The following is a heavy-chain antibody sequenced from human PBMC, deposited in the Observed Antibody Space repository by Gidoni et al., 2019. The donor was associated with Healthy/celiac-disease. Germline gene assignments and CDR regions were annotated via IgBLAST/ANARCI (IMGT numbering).Heavy chain of an antibody. CDR1: GGPISGDY. CDR2: INHSGST. CDR3: ARGSKGGGSGYDYAFDI. V-gene: IGHV4-34*01. Sequence: QVQLQQWGAGLWKPAETLYNSCAVYGGPISGDYWSWIRQPPGKGLEWIGEINHSGSTNYNPSLKSRVTISVDTSKNQFSLKLSSVTAADTAVYYCARGSKGGGSGYDYAFDIWGQGTMVTVSS. J-gene: IGHJ3*02. D-gene: IGHD5-12*01.